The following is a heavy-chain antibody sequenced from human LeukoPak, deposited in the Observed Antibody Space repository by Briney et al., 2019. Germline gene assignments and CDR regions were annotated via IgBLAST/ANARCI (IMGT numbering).Heavy chain of an antibody. D-gene: IGHD6-13*01. CDR3: ARDFGAAGSSYYYYMDV. J-gene: IGHJ6*03. CDR2: ISAYNGNT. V-gene: IGHV1-18*01. Sequence: ASVKVSCKASGYTFTSYGISWVRQAPGQGLEWMGWISAYNGNTNYAQKLQGRVTMTTDTSTSTAYMELSRLRSDDTAVYYCARDFGAAGSSYYYYMDVWGKGTTVTVSS. CDR1: GYTFTSYG.